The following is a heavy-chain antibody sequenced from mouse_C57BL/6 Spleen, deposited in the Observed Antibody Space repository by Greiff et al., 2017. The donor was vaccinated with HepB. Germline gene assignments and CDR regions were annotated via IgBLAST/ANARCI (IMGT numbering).Heavy chain of an antibody. J-gene: IGHJ4*01. Sequence: QVQLQQPGAELVRPGSSVKLSCKASGYTFTSYWMHWVKQRPIQGLEWIGNIDPSDSETHYNQKFKDKATLTVDKSSSTAYMQLSSLTSEDSAVYYCARGDYSNLYAMDYWGQGTSVTVSS. CDR2: IDPSDSET. CDR1: GYTFTSYW. V-gene: IGHV1-52*01. D-gene: IGHD2-5*01. CDR3: ARGDYSNLYAMDY.